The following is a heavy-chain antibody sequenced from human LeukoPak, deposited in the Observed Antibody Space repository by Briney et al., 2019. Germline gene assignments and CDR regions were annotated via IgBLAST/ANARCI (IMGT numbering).Heavy chain of an antibody. CDR1: GGSISSYY. CDR3: ARGHSYGYTDYFDY. CDR2: IYYSGST. V-gene: IGHV4-59*01. J-gene: IGHJ4*02. Sequence: SETLSLTCTVSGGSISSYYWSWIRQPPGKGLEWIGYIYYSGSTNYNPSLKSRVTISVDTSKNQFSLKLGSVTAADTAVYYCARGHSYGYTDYFDYWGQGTLVTASS. D-gene: IGHD5-18*01.